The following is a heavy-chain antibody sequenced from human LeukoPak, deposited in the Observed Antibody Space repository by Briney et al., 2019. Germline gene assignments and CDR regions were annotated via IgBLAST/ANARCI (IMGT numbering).Heavy chain of an antibody. J-gene: IGHJ4*02. Sequence: SETLSLTCAVYGGSFSGYYWSWIRQPPGKGLEWIGEINHSGSTNYNPSLKSRVTISVDTSKNQFSLKLSSVTAADTAVYYCASLEAYSSSGNYWGQGTLVTVSS. CDR1: GGSFSGYY. CDR3: ASLEAYSSSGNY. D-gene: IGHD6-13*01. CDR2: INHSGST. V-gene: IGHV4-34*01.